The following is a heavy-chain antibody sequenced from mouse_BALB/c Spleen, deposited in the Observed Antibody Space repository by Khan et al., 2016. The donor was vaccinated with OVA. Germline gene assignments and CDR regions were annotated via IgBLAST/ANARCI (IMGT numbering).Heavy chain of an antibody. CDR2: IYPFNDDT. V-gene: IGHV1S136*01. CDR3: AKNDRSDVYFDY. D-gene: IGHD2-14*01. J-gene: IGHJ2*01. CDR1: GYTFTSYV. Sequence: VQLQQPSPELVKPGASVKMSCKASGYTFTSYVMHWVKQKPGQGLEWVGYIYPFNDDTKYNEKFKGKATLTSDKSSSTAYMELSSLTSEDSAVYFCAKNDRSDVYFDYWGQGTTLTVSS.